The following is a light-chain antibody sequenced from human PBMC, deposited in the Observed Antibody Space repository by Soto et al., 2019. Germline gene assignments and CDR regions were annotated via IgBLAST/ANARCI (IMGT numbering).Light chain of an antibody. Sequence: QSVLTQPASVSGSPGQSITISCTGSNSDVGGYKFVSWYQHHPGEAPKLLLYEVSNRPSGVSSRFSGSTSGNTASLTISGLQPEDEAHYYCLSYTRTNTRVFGGGTQLTVL. J-gene: IGLJ3*02. CDR2: EVS. CDR3: LSYTRTNTRV. V-gene: IGLV2-14*01. CDR1: NSDVGGYKF.